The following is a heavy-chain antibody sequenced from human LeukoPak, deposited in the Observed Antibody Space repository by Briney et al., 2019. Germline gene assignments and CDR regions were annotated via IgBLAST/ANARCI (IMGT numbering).Heavy chain of an antibody. D-gene: IGHD6-13*01. Sequence: SETLSLTCTVSGGSISSYYWSWIRQPPGKGLEWIGYIYYSGSTNYNPSLKSRVTISVDTSKNQFSLKLSSVTAADTAVYYCARDGRYSSPPGFDPWGQGTLVTVSS. CDR3: ARDGRYSSPPGFDP. CDR2: IYYSGST. J-gene: IGHJ5*02. CDR1: GGSISSYY. V-gene: IGHV4-59*12.